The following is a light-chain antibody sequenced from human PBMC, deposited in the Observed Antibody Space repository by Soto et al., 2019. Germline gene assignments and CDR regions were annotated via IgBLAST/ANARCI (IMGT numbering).Light chain of an antibody. Sequence: IVMMQSPATLSVSPGESATLFCRASESVSSNLAWYQQKPGQAPRLLIYGASTRATGVPARFSGSGSGTEFVLSISSRQSEDFAVYYCQQYNKWPLAFGQGTKVEIK. CDR2: GAS. CDR3: QQYNKWPLA. V-gene: IGKV3-15*01. CDR1: ESVSSN. J-gene: IGKJ1*01.